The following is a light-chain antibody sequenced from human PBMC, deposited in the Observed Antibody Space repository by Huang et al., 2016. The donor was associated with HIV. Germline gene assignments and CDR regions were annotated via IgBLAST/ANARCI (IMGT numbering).Light chain of an antibody. Sequence: EIVLTQSPATLSLSPGERATLSCRASQSVSSFLAWYQQKPGQAPRLLIYDTSYSATRIPARFIGSGSGTDFTLTISSLEPEDFAVYYCQQRTNWPALTFGGGTKVETK. CDR1: QSVSSF. CDR2: DTS. CDR3: QQRTNWPALT. J-gene: IGKJ4*01. V-gene: IGKV3-11*01.